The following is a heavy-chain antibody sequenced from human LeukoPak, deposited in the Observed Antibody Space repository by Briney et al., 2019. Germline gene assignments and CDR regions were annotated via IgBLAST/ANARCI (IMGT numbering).Heavy chain of an antibody. Sequence: PGGSLRLSCAASGFTFSTYAMSWVRQAPGKGLEWVSALSGSAGSTYYADSVKGRFTISRDNSKNTLYLQMNSLRAEDMAVYYCASGWTPLDHWGQGTLVTVSS. CDR2: LSGSAGST. V-gene: IGHV3-23*01. J-gene: IGHJ5*02. CDR3: ASGWTPLDH. D-gene: IGHD6-19*01. CDR1: GFTFSTYA.